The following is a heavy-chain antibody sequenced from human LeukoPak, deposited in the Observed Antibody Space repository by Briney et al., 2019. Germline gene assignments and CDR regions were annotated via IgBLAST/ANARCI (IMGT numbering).Heavy chain of an antibody. D-gene: IGHD1-26*01. CDR2: IYYSGST. CDR1: GGSISSSSYY. V-gene: IGHV4-39*01. J-gene: IGHJ4*02. CDR3: ASPGGSLSLDY. Sequence: SETLSPTCTVSGGSISSSSYYWGWIRQPPGKGLEWIGSIYYSGSTYYNPSLKSRVTISVDTSKNQFSLKLSSVTAADTAVYYCASPGGSLSLDYWGQGTLVTVSS.